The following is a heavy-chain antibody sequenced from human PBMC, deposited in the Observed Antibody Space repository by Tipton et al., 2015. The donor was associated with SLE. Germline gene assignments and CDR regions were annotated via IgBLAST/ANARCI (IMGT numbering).Heavy chain of an antibody. V-gene: IGHV4-59*01. D-gene: IGHD2-15*01. Sequence: TLSLTCTVSGGSISSYYWSWIRQPPGKGLEWIGYIYYSGSTNYNPSLKSRVTISVDTSTNQFSLKLSSVTAADTAVYYCASLGVVVAATQTVGMDVWGQGTTVTVSS. J-gene: IGHJ6*02. CDR2: IYYSGST. CDR3: ASLGVVVAATQTVGMDV. CDR1: GGSISSYY.